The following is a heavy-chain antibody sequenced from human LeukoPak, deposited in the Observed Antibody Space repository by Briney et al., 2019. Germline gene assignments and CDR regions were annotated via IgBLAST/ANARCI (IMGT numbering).Heavy chain of an antibody. Sequence: SETLSLTCTVSGGSISSGGYYWSWIRQHPGKGLEWIGYIYYSGSTNYNPSLKSRVTISVDTSKNQFSLKLSSVTAADTAVYYCARQTYDFWSGCLVDYWGQGTLVTVSS. CDR1: GGSISSGGYY. V-gene: IGHV4-61*08. J-gene: IGHJ4*02. CDR2: IYYSGST. CDR3: ARQTYDFWSGCLVDY. D-gene: IGHD3-3*01.